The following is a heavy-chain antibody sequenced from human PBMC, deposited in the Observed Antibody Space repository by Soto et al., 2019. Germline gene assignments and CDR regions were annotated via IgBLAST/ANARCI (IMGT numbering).Heavy chain of an antibody. CDR1: GFTFNSYW. Sequence: EAQLVQSGGGLAQPGGSLRLSCAASGFTFNSYWMSWVRQAPGKGLEWVANINEEGGAKDYADSVKGRFTISRDNDKNSVYLHLEGLRPEDSAVYLCARVGWSLAPLEYTKSRWFDPWGRGVQVT. J-gene: IGHJ5*02. V-gene: IGHV3-7*01. CDR2: INEEGGAK. D-gene: IGHD1-26*01. CDR3: ARVGWSLAPLEYTKSRWFDP.